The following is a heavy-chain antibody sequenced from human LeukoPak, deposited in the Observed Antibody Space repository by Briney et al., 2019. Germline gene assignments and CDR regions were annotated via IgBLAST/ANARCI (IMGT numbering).Heavy chain of an antibody. J-gene: IGHJ4*02. CDR3: ARGGGGSYYD. Sequence: GGPLRLSCAASGFTFSSHWMHWVRQAPGKGRLWVSRINSDGSSTSYADSVKGRFTISRDNAKNTLYLQMNSLRAEDTAVYYCARGGGGSYYDWGQGTLVTVSS. V-gene: IGHV3-74*01. CDR1: GFTFSSHW. D-gene: IGHD1-26*01. CDR2: INSDGSST.